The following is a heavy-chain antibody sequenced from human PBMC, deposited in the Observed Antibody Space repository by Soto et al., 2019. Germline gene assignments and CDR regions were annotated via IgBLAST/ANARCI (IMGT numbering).Heavy chain of an antibody. Sequence: ASVKVSCKASGYTFTNNDVSWVRQATGQGLEWMGWMNPGSGDTGYAQKFQGRVNMTRDISIATAYMELNSLTSEDTAIYYCARMESFGSLNWFDPWGQGTLVTVSS. J-gene: IGHJ5*02. CDR2: MNPGSGDT. CDR3: ARMESFGSLNWFDP. V-gene: IGHV1-8*01. CDR1: GYTFTNND. D-gene: IGHD5-18*01.